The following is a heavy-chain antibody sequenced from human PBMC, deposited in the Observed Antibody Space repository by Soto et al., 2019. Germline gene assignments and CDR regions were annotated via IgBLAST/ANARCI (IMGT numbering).Heavy chain of an antibody. CDR1: GFSFSKYK. J-gene: IGHJ6*02. CDR2: INPGDSDT. V-gene: IGHV5-51*01. CDR3: ATSSYYYYYGMDV. Sequence: GESPKISCEGSGFSFSKYKIGWVRQMPGKGLEWMGIINPGDSDTRYSPSFQGQVTISADKSISTAYLQWSTLKASDTATYYCATSSYYYYYGMDVWGQGTTVTVSS.